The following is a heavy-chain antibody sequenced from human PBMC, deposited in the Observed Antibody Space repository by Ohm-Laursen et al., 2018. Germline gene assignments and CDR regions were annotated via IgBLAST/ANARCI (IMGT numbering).Heavy chain of an antibody. J-gene: IGHJ4*02. Sequence: SLRLSCAASGFTFGSYWMGWVRQAPGKGLEWVANIQEDGSDKYYMDSVKGRFTISRDNAKNSLYLQMNSLRVEDTAVYYCARHGRWCFDSWGQGTLVTVSS. CDR1: GFTFGSYW. V-gene: IGHV3-7*01. D-gene: IGHD2-8*02. CDR3: ARHGRWCFDS. CDR2: IQEDGSDK.